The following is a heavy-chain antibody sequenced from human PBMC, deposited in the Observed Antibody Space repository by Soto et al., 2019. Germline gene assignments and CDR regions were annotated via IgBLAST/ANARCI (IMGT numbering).Heavy chain of an antibody. CDR2: INHSGST. D-gene: IGHD3-10*01. V-gene: IGHV4-34*01. J-gene: IGHJ4*02. Sequence: PSETLSLTCAVYGGSFSGYYWSWIRQPPGKGLEWIGEINHSGSTNYNPSLKSRVTISVDTSKNQFSLKLSSVTAADTAVYYCARGLDGVTYYYGSGRHYYFDYWGQGTLVTVSS. CDR3: ARGLDGVTYYYGSGRHYYFDY. CDR1: GGSFSGYY.